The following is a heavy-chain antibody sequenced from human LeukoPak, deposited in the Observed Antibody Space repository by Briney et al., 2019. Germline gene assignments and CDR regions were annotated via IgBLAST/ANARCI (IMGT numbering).Heavy chain of an antibody. D-gene: IGHD2-15*01. CDR3: ATHCSGVSCYGSDGP. CDR2: ISAYNSNT. V-gene: IGHV1-18*01. Sequence: GASVKVSCKASGYTFTGSGISWVRQAPGQGLEWMGWISAYNSNTNYAQKFHGRVTMTTDTLTSTAYMELRSLRSDDTAVYYCATHCSGVSCYGSDGPWGQGTLVTVSS. CDR1: GYTFTGSG. J-gene: IGHJ5*02.